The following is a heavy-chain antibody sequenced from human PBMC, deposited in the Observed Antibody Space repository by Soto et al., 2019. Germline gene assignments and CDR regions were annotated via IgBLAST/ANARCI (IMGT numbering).Heavy chain of an antibody. J-gene: IGHJ5*02. D-gene: IGHD3-10*01. V-gene: IGHV4-59*01. Sequence: QVQLQESGPGLVKPSETLSLTCTVSGGSISTYYWSWVRQPPGKGLEWIGYIHYSGSTYFNPSLKSRVTISLDMSSNQLSLHLKSVTAADTAVYYCARESAGSHKNNWFDPWGQGTLVTVSS. CDR3: ARESAGSHKNNWFDP. CDR2: IHYSGST. CDR1: GGSISTYY.